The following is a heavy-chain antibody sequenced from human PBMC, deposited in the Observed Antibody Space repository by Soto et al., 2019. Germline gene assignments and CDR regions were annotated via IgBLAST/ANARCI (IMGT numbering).Heavy chain of an antibody. D-gene: IGHD6-19*01. CDR1: GFTFSSYA. V-gene: IGHV3-64D*06. CDR3: VKDPGAVTGDEYFQH. Sequence: LRLSCSASGFTFSSYAMHWVRQAPGKGLEYASGISSNGGTTYYVDSVKGRFIISRDNSKNTLYLQMSSLRTDDTAVYYCVKDPGAVTGDEYFQHWGLGTLVTVSS. CDR2: ISSNGGTT. J-gene: IGHJ1*01.